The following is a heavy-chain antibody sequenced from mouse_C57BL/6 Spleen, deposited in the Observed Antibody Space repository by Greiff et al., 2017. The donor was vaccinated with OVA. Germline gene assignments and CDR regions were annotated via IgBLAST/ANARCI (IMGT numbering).Heavy chain of an antibody. V-gene: IGHV1-5*01. D-gene: IGHD2-12*01. CDR2: IYPGNSDT. Sequence: VQLQQSGTVLARPGASVKMSCKTSGYTFTSYWMHWVKQRPGQGLEWIGAIYPGNSDTSYNQKFKGKAKLTAVTSASTALMELSSLTNEDSAVYYCTRPVTRRDWYFDVWGTGTTVTVSS. CDR3: TRPVTRRDWYFDV. CDR1: GYTFTSYW. J-gene: IGHJ1*03.